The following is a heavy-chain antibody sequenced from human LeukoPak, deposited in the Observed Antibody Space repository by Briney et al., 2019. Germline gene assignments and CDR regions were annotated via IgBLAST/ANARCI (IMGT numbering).Heavy chain of an antibody. J-gene: IGHJ4*02. CDR2: ISAYNGNT. D-gene: IGHD3-3*01. CDR1: GYTFTSYG. V-gene: IGHV1-18*01. Sequence: ASVKVSCTASGYTFTSYGISWVRQAPGQGLEGMGWISAYNGNTNYAQKLQGRVTMTTDTSTSTAYMELRSLRSDDTAVYYCARDYVPDFWSGYSSTLRRDYWGQGTLVTVSS. CDR3: ARDYVPDFWSGYSSTLRRDY.